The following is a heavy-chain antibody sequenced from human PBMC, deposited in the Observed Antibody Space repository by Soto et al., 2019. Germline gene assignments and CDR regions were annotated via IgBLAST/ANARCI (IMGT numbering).Heavy chain of an antibody. Sequence: GGSLRLSCAASGFTFDDYAMHWVRQAPGKGLEWVSGISWNSGSIGYADSVKGRFTISRDNAKNSLYLQMNSLRAEDTALYYCAKVPVSSIAVAAPLTWRQGTLATVSS. CDR2: ISWNSGSI. D-gene: IGHD6-19*01. CDR1: GFTFDDYA. J-gene: IGHJ4*02. CDR3: AKVPVSSIAVAAPLT. V-gene: IGHV3-9*01.